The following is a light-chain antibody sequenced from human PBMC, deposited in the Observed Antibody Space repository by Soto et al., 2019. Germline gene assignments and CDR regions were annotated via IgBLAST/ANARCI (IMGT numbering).Light chain of an antibody. J-gene: IGLJ2*01. Sequence: QSVLTQPASVSGSPGQSITISCTGTSSDIGLYKYVSWYQEHPGKAPKLIIYDVSSRASGISNRFSGSKSGNTASLTISGLQAEDEADYYCTSYTTDNSLVLFGGGTKLTVL. V-gene: IGLV2-14*01. CDR2: DVS. CDR3: TSYTTDNSLVL. CDR1: SSDIGLYKY.